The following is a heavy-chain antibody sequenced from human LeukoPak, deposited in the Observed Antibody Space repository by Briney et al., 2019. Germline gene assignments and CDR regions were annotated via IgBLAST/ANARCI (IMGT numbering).Heavy chain of an antibody. V-gene: IGHV1-18*01. CDR2: ISAYNGNT. CDR1: GYTFTSYG. CDR3: ARVNTAMDNYYYYGMDV. J-gene: IGHJ6*04. Sequence: ASVKVSCKASGYTFTSYGISWVRQAPGQGLEWTGWISAYNGNTNYAQKLQGRVTMTTDTSTSTAYMELRSLRSDDTAVYYCARVNTAMDNYYYYGMDVWGKGTTVTVSS. D-gene: IGHD5-18*01.